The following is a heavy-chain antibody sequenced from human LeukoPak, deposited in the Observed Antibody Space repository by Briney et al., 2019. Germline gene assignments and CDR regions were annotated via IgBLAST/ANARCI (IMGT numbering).Heavy chain of an antibody. D-gene: IGHD3-22*01. J-gene: IGHJ5*02. CDR1: GFTFSSYA. V-gene: IGHV3-23*01. CDR2: ISGSGGST. CDR3: AKSKEPYYYDSSVAWFDP. Sequence: GRSLRLSCAASGFTFSSYAMSWVRQAPGKGLEWVSAISGSGGSTYYADSVKGRFTISRDNSKNTLYLQMNSLRAEDTAVYYCAKSKEPYYYDSSVAWFDPWGQGTLVTVSS.